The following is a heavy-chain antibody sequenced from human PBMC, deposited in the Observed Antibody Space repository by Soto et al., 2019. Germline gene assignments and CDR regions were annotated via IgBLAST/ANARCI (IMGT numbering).Heavy chain of an antibody. V-gene: IGHV3-73*02. J-gene: IGHJ4*02. CDR1: GFDFGASA. CDR3: ARYDTFDF. CDR2: IRSEAHSFAT. Sequence: EVRLVESGGGLVRAGGSLKLSCAASGFDFGASAIHWIRQFSGKRLEWVGRIRSEAHSFATGYAASVKGRFTISRDDSKNMAYLQLGSLKTEDTAVYYCARYDTFDFWGQGIQVTVSS. D-gene: IGHD3-22*01.